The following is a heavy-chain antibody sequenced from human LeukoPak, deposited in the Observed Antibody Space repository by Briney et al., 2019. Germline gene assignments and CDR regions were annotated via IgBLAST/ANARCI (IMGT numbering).Heavy chain of an antibody. V-gene: IGHV3-23*01. CDR2: ISGSGGST. J-gene: IGHJ4*02. CDR1: GSTFSSYA. Sequence: GGSLRLSCAASGSTFSSYAMSWVRQAPGKGLEWVSAISGSGGSTYYADSVRGRFTISRDNSKNTLYLQMNSLRAEDTAVYYCAKYGDLRLPSILWGQGTLVTVSS. CDR3: AKYGDLRLPSIL. D-gene: IGHD4-17*01.